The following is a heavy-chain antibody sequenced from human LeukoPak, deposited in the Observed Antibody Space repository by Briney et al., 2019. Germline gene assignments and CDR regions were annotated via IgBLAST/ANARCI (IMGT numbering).Heavy chain of an antibody. J-gene: IGHJ6*03. V-gene: IGHV1-2*02. Sequence: ASVKVSCKASGYTFTGYYMHWVRQAPGQGLEWMGWINPNSGGTNYAQKFQGRVTMTRDTSISTAYMELSRLRSDDTAVYYCARDRERAPTYYYYYYMDVWGKGTTVTVSS. CDR3: ARDRERAPTYYYYYYMDV. CDR1: GYTFTGYY. CDR2: INPNSGGT. D-gene: IGHD1-26*01.